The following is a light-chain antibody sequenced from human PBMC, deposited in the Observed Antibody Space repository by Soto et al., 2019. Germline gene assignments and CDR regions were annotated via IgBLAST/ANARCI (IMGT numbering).Light chain of an antibody. CDR2: LGS. Sequence: DIVMTQSPLSLPVTPGEPASISRRSSQSLLHSNGYNYLDWYLQKPGQSPHLLIYLGSNRASGVPDRFSGSGSGTDFTLKISRVEAEDVGVYYCMQALQTPRTFGQGTKLEIK. V-gene: IGKV2-28*01. CDR1: QSLLHSNGYNY. J-gene: IGKJ2*01. CDR3: MQALQTPRT.